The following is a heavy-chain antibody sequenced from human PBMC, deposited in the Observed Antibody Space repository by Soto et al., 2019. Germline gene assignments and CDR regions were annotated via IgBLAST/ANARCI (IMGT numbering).Heavy chain of an antibody. CDR2: IWYDGSNT. V-gene: IGHV3-33*01. J-gene: IGHJ4*01. Sequence: PGGSLRLCCVASGFFLRDFGMHWVRQAPGKGLEWVSVIWYDGSNTYQGESVKGRFTMSRDISKNTLYLQMDSLRPEDTAVYYCAIAMAGKCHPLDYWGHRTLVTGTS. CDR1: GFFLRDFG. CDR3: AIAMAGKCHPLDY. D-gene: IGHD6-19*01.